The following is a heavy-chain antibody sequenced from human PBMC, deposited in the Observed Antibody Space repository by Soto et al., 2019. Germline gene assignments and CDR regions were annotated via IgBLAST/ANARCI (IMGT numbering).Heavy chain of an antibody. J-gene: IGHJ4*02. Sequence: ASVKVSCKASGYSFATYGFSWVRQAPGQGLECVGWISAHNGDTHYSQKFQGRVTLTTDTSTNTGYMELRSLTSDDTAVCYCARGYCSSTSCYYDYWGQGTLVTVS. D-gene: IGHD2-2*01. CDR1: GYSFATYG. CDR3: ARGYCSSTSCYYDY. CDR2: ISAHNGDT. V-gene: IGHV1-18*04.